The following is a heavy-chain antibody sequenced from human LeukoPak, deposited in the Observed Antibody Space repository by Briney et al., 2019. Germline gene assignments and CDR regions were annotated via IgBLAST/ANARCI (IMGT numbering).Heavy chain of an antibody. CDR3: ARDSSDSSGWYEGWFDP. CDR1: GFTFSRYE. V-gene: IGHV3-48*03. D-gene: IGHD6-19*01. J-gene: IGHJ5*02. CDR2: ITSSGTTI. Sequence: GGSLRLSCAASGFTFSRYEMDRVRQAPGKGLEWVSYITSSGTTIYYADSVKGRFTVSRDNAKNSLYLQMNSLRAEDTAVYYCARDSSDSSGWYEGWFDPWGQGTLVTVSS.